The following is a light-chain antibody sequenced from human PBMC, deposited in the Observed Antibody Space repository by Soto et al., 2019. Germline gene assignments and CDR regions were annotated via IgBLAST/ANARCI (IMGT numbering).Light chain of an antibody. J-gene: IGKJ2*03. V-gene: IGKV3-20*01. Sequence: IVLTQSPGTLSLSPGESVTLSCRASQSVSSIYLAWYQQKPGQAPRLVIYATSSRATGIPDRFSGSGSGTDFTLTISRLEPEDFAVYYCQQYGNSPRYSFGQGTRLEIK. CDR2: ATS. CDR3: QQYGNSPRYS. CDR1: QSVSSIY.